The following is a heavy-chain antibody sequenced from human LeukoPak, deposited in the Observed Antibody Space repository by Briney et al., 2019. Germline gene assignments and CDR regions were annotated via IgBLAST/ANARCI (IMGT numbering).Heavy chain of an antibody. D-gene: IGHD4-11*01. CDR2: ISSSSSYI. CDR3: ARGAFHDYSKDGFDY. V-gene: IGHV3-21*01. Sequence: PGGSLRLSCAASGFTFSSYSMNWVRQAPGKGLEWVSSISSSSSYIYYADSVKGRFTISRDNAKNSLYLQMNSLRAEDTAVYYCARGAFHDYSKDGFDYWGQGTLVTVSS. J-gene: IGHJ4*02. CDR1: GFTFSSYS.